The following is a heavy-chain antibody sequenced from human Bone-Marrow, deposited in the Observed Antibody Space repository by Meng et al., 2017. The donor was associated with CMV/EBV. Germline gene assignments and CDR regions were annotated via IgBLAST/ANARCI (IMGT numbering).Heavy chain of an antibody. J-gene: IGHJ4*02. D-gene: IGHD1-20*01. CDR2: ISYDGSNH. V-gene: IGHV3-30*04. CDR3: ARELDTYNYPRFFDY. Sequence: SCAASGFTFSSRAMHWVRQAPGKGLEWVAVISYDGSNHYYADSVKGRFTISRDNSKNTLYLQMNSLRAEDTAVYYCARELDTYNYPRFFDYWGQGTLVTVSS. CDR1: GFTFSSRA.